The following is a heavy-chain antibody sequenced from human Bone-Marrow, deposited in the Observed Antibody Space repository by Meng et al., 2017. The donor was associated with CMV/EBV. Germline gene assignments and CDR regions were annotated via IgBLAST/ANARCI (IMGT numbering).Heavy chain of an antibody. CDR1: GYSISSGYY. CDR3: ALYDFWSGYYT. J-gene: IGHJ4*02. CDR2: IYHSGST. Sequence: SETLSLTCTVSGYSISSGYYWGWIRQPPGKGLEWIGSIYHSGSTYYNPSLKSRVTISVDTSKNQFSMKLSSVTAADTAVYYCALYDFWSGYYTWGQGTLVTVSS. D-gene: IGHD3-3*01. V-gene: IGHV4-38-2*02.